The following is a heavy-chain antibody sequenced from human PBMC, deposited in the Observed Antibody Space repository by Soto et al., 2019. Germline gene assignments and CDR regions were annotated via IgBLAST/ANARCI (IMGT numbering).Heavy chain of an antibody. V-gene: IGHV1-69*13. CDR2: IIPIIGTP. J-gene: IGHJ4*02. Sequence: SVKVSCKASGGTFRNHVFNWVRQAPGQGLEWMGGIIPIIGTPNYAQKFQGRVTITADASTNTVYLEVSSLRSQDTAVYYCAKSFLFYYYDSSGYYLFDYWGQGTLVTVSS. CDR3: AKSFLFYYYDSSGYYLFDY. CDR1: GGTFRNHV. D-gene: IGHD3-22*01.